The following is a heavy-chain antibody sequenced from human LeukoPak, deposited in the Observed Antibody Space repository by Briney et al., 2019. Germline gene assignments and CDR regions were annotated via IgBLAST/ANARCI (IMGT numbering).Heavy chain of an antibody. V-gene: IGHV3-7*04. CDR1: GFTFSSYW. CDR2: INQDGSEK. Sequence: GGSLRLSCAASGFTFSSYWMSWVSQAPGKGLQWVVNINQDGSEKYYVDSVKGRFIISRDNAKNSLYLQMKSLRTEDTAVYYCARYGALDYWGQGTLVTVSS. D-gene: IGHD4-17*01. CDR3: ARYGALDY. J-gene: IGHJ4*02.